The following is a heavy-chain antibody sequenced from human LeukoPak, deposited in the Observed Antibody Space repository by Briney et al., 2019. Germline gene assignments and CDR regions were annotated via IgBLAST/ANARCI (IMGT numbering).Heavy chain of an antibody. V-gene: IGHV4-39*01. CDR1: GGSISSSSYY. CDR3: ARHHSGYSSGWYALWYFQH. J-gene: IGHJ1*01. Sequence: SETLSPTCTVSGGSISSSSYYWGWIRQPPGKGLEWIGSIYYSGSTYYNPSLKSRVTISVDTSKNQFSLKLSSVTAADTAVYYCARHHSGYSSGWYALWYFQHWGQGTLVTVSS. D-gene: IGHD6-19*01. CDR2: IYYSGST.